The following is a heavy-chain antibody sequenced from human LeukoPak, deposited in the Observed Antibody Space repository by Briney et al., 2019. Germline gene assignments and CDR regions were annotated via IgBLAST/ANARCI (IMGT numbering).Heavy chain of an antibody. Sequence: HAGGSLRLSCAASAINVTTNYMTWIRQAPGKGLEWVSLIYGDNAAYYAESVRGRFIISRDRLKNTLFLQMNSLRAEDTAVYYCVSSTGQQFIPYDYWGHGAHVTVSS. V-gene: IGHV3-66*02. D-gene: IGHD6-13*01. J-gene: IGHJ4*01. CDR3: VSSTGQQFIPYDY. CDR1: AINVTTNY. CDR2: IYGDNAA.